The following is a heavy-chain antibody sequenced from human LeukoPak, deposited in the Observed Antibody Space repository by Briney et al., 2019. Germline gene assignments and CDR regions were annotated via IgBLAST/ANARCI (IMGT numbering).Heavy chain of an antibody. V-gene: IGHV3-23*01. Sequence: GGSLRLSCAASGLTFSSYAMSWVRQAPGKGLEWVSAISGSGGSTYYADSVKGRFTISRDNSKNTLYLQMNSLRAEDTAVYYCAKSIVGATLGPYAFDIWGQGTMVTVSS. J-gene: IGHJ3*02. CDR2: ISGSGGST. CDR3: AKSIVGATLGPYAFDI. CDR1: GLTFSSYA. D-gene: IGHD1-26*01.